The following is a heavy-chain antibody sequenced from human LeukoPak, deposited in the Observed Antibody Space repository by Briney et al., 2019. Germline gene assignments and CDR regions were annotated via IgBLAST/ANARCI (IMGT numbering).Heavy chain of an antibody. J-gene: IGHJ3*02. CDR2: ISGSGGSI. Sequence: PGGSLRLSCAASGFTLSSYAMSWVRQAPGKGLEWVSAISGSGGSIYYADSVKGRFTISRDNAKNSLYLQMNSLRAEDTAVYYCARVTVYGAFDIWGQGTMVTVSS. CDR1: GFTLSSYA. D-gene: IGHD2-8*01. V-gene: IGHV3-23*01. CDR3: ARVTVYGAFDI.